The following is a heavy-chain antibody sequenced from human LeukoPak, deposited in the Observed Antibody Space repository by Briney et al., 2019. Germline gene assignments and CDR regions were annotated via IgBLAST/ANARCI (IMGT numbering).Heavy chain of an antibody. Sequence: PSETLSLTCTVSGDSISSSNHYWGWIRQPPGKGLEWIGSIYYSGSTYYNPSLKSRVIVSVDTSRNQFSLKLNTVTAADTAVYYCARAGYSSSINWFDPWGQGTLVTVSS. J-gene: IGHJ5*02. CDR3: ARAGYSSSINWFDP. CDR1: GDSISSSNHY. D-gene: IGHD6-13*01. CDR2: IYYSGST. V-gene: IGHV4-39*01.